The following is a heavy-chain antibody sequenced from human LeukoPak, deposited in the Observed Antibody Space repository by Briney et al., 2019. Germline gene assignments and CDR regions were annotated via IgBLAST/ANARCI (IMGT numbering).Heavy chain of an antibody. V-gene: IGHV3-21*01. D-gene: IGHD3/OR15-3a*01. CDR3: AGTVEGHFDF. Sequence: PGGSLSLSCVASAFTFKTYTLTWVRPTPGKGLEWVSYISTAGNLINYADSVRGRFTISRDNAKNSLYLYMSSLTPEDTAVYYCAGTVEGHFDFRGQGTLVTVSS. CDR1: AFTFKTYT. J-gene: IGHJ4*02. CDR2: ISTAGNLI.